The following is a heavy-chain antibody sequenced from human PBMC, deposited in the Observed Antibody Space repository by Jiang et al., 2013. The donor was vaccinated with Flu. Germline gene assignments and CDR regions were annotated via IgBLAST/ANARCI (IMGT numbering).Heavy chain of an antibody. V-gene: IGHV2-70*01. Sequence: KPTQTLTLTCTFSGFSLSTSGMCVSWIRQPPGKALEWLALIDWDDDKYYSTSLKTRLTISKDTSKNQVVLTMTNMDPVDTATYYCARIPRGTYYYDSSGYSFDAFDIWGQGDNGHRLF. CDR1: GFSLSTSGMC. CDR3: ARIPRGTYYYDSSGYSFDAFDI. D-gene: IGHD3-22*01. CDR2: IDWDDDK. J-gene: IGHJ3*02.